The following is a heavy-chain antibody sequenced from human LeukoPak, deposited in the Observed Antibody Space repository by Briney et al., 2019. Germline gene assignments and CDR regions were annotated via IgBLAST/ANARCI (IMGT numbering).Heavy chain of an antibody. V-gene: IGHV1-46*01. CDR1: GYTFTSHY. CDR3: ARGLGYCSGGSCYDNWFDP. D-gene: IGHD2-15*01. J-gene: IGHJ5*02. Sequence: ASVKVSCKASGYTFTSHYMHWVRQAPGQGLEWMGIINPSGGSTSYAQKFQGRVTMTRDTSTSTVYMELSSLRSEDTAVYYCARGLGYCSGGSCYDNWFDPWGQGTLVTVSS. CDR2: INPSGGST.